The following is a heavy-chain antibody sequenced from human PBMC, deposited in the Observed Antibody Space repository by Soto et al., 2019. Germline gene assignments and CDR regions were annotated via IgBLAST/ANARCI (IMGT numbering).Heavy chain of an antibody. CDR1: GGTFSSYA. V-gene: IGHV1-69*13. CDR3: ARRRDTAYYFDY. Sequence: SVKVSCKASGGTFSSYAISWVRQAPGQGLEWMGGIIPIFGTANYAQKFQGRVTITADESTSTAYMELSSLRSEDTAVYYCARRRDTAYYFDYWGQGTLVTVSS. CDR2: IIPIFGTA. J-gene: IGHJ4*02.